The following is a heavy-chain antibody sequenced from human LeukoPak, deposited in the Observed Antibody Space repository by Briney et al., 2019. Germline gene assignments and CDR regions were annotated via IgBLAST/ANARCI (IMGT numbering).Heavy chain of an antibody. V-gene: IGHV5-51*01. CDR1: GYSFTTYW. CDR2: IYPGDSHT. Sequence: GESLKISCKGSGYSFTTYWIAWVRRMPGKGLEWMGIIYPGDSHTRYSPSFQGQVTISADQSITTAYLQWSSLKASDTAMYYCSTSNSSSWYRMDYWGQGTQVTVSS. CDR3: STSNSSSWYRMDY. J-gene: IGHJ4*02. D-gene: IGHD6-13*01.